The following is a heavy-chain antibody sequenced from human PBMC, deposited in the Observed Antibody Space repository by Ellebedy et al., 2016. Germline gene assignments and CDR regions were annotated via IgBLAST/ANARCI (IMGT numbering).Heavy chain of an antibody. J-gene: IGHJ5*02. CDR1: GYTFTSYY. CDR2: INPSGGST. D-gene: IGHD5-18*01. V-gene: IGHV1-46*01. Sequence: ASVKVSXXASGYTFTSYYMHWVRQAPGQGLEWMGIINPSGGSTSYAQKFQGRVTITRDMSTSTAYMELSSLRSEDTAVYYCAADALDTAMVRRFDPWGQGTLVTVSS. CDR3: AADALDTAMVRRFDP.